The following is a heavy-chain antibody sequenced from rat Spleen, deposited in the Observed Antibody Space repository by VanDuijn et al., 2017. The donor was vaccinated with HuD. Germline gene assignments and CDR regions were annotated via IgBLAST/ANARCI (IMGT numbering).Heavy chain of an antibody. V-gene: IGHV5S23*01. CDR2: ISPTGGIS. CDR3: ARHHYDGYYHGPVLGIMDA. Sequence: EVQLVESGGGLVQPGGSLKLSCAASGFTFSNYGMHWIRQAPTKGLEWVASISPTGGISNYRDSVKGRFTISRDNAKSTLYLQMDSLRSEDTARYYCARHHYDGYYHGPVLGIMDAWGQGASVTVSS. D-gene: IGHD1-12*03. J-gene: IGHJ4*01. CDR1: GFTFSNYG.